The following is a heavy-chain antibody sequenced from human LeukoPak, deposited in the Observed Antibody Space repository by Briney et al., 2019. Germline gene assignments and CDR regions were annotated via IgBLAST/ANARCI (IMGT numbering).Heavy chain of an antibody. CDR1: GYTFNGYY. CDR3: ARIVAAAGHLLFDY. D-gene: IGHD6-13*01. CDR2: INPNSGGT. J-gene: IGHJ4*02. V-gene: IGHV1-2*02. Sequence: GASVKVSCKASGYTFNGYYKHWVRQAPGQGLEWMGWINPNSGGTNYAQKFQGRVTMTRDTSISTAYMELSRLRSDDTAVYYCARIVAAAGHLLFDYWGQGTLVTVSS.